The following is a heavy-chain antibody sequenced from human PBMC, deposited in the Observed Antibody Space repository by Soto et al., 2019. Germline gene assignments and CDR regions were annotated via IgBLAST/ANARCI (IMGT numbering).Heavy chain of an antibody. D-gene: IGHD1-26*01. J-gene: IGHJ4*02. CDR2: IYPGDSDT. CDR1: GYSFTNYW. V-gene: IGHV5-51*03. CDR3: ARGRSGSYHVPDY. Sequence: GESLKISCKGSGYSFTNYWIGWVRQMPGKGLVWMGIIYPGDSDTRYSPSFQGQVTISADKSISTAYLQWSSLKASDTAMYYCARGRSGSYHVPDYWGQGTLVTVSS.